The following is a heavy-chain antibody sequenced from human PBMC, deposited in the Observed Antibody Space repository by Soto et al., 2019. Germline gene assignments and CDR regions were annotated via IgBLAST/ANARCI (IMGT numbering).Heavy chain of an antibody. D-gene: IGHD3-22*01. Sequence: GGSLRLSCAASGFTFSSYSMNWVRQAPGKWLEWVSYISSSSSTIYYADSVKGRFTISRDNAKNSLYLQMNSLRDEDTAVYYCARDRDSSGYSDAFDIWGQGTMVTVSS. CDR1: GFTFSSYS. V-gene: IGHV3-48*02. J-gene: IGHJ3*02. CDR2: ISSSSSTI. CDR3: ARDRDSSGYSDAFDI.